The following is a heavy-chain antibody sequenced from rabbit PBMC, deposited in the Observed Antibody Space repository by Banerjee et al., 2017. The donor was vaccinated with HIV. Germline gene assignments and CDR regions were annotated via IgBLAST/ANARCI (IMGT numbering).Heavy chain of an antibody. CDR1: GFSFSNKYV. CDR3: ARMDVGSVHFYL. D-gene: IGHD4-2*01. V-gene: IGHV1S45*01. CDR2: INTSSGNT. J-gene: IGHJ4*01. Sequence: QEQLEESGGGLVQPEGSLTLTCTASGFSFSNKYVMCWVRQAPGKGLEWIGCINTSSGNTVYASWAKGRFTISKTSSTTVTLQMTSLTAADTATYFCARMDVGSVHFYLWGPGTLVTVS.